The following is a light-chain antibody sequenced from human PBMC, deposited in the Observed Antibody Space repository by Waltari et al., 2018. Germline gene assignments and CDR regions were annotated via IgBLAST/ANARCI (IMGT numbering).Light chain of an antibody. CDR3: YSYAGDFNFGV. Sequence: QSALTQPASVSGSPGQSITISCTGSGSDIGTYNLVSWYQHHPGKSPNLIIYEGTKRPSGSSDRFSASASGNTASLTISGLKAEDEADYYCYSYAGDFNFGVFGSGTRVTVL. CDR2: EGT. CDR1: GSDIGTYNL. V-gene: IGLV2-23*03. J-gene: IGLJ1*01.